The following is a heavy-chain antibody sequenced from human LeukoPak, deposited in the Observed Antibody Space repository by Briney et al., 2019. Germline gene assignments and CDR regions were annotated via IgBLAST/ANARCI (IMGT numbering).Heavy chain of an antibody. CDR1: GGTFSSYA. J-gene: IGHJ4*02. Sequence: GASVKVSCKASGGTFSSYAISWVRQAPGQGLEWMGGIIPIFGTANYAQKFQGRVTITADESTSTAYMELSSLRSDDTAVYYCARDVVVLSTPDYWGQGTLVTVSS. D-gene: IGHD2-2*01. CDR3: ARDVVVLSTPDY. CDR2: IIPIFGTA. V-gene: IGHV1-69*13.